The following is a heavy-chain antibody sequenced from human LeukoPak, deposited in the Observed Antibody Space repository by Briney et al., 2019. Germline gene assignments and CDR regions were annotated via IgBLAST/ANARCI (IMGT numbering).Heavy chain of an antibody. CDR1: GYTFTNYG. J-gene: IGHJ3*02. Sequence: ASVKVSCKASGYTFTNYGLSWVRQAPGQGLEWMGWISAYNGNTNYAQKFQGRVTITADKSTSTAYMELSSLRSEDTAVYYCARAGEGVPPDIVARRLPAFDIWGQGTMVTVSS. V-gene: IGHV1-18*01. CDR3: ARAGEGVPPDIVARRLPAFDI. D-gene: IGHD5-12*01. CDR2: ISAYNGNT.